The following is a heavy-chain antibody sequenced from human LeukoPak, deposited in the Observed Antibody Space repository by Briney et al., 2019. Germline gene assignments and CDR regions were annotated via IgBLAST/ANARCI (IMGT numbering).Heavy chain of an antibody. CDR1: GGSISSYY. D-gene: IGHD3-10*01. V-gene: IGHV4-59*08. J-gene: IGHJ6*03. CDR3: ARCSNGSGTYYNPYYYYYMDV. Sequence: SETLSLTCTVSGGSISSYYWSWIRQPPGKGLEWIGYIYYSGSTNYNPSLKSRVTVSVDTSKNQFSLKLSSVTAADTAVYYCARCSNGSGTYYNPYYYYYMDVWGKGTTVTVSS. CDR2: IYYSGST.